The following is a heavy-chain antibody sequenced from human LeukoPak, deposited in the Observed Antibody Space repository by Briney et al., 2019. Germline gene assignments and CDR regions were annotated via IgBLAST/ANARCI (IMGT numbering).Heavy chain of an antibody. CDR3: ARASLGYDILAPSAY. V-gene: IGHV3-20*04. J-gene: IGHJ4*02. CDR2: INWNGGST. CDR1: GFTFDDYG. Sequence: GPGRSLRLSCAASGFTFDDYGMSWVRQAPGKGLEWVSGINWNGGSTGYADSVKGRFTISRDNAKNSLYLQMNSLRAEDTALYYCARASLGYDILAPSAYWGQGTLVTVSS. D-gene: IGHD3-9*01.